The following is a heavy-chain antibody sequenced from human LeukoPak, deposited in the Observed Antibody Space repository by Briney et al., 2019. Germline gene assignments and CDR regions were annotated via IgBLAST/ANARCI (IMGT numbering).Heavy chain of an antibody. CDR1: GFAFTTYC. Sequence: GGSLRLSCAASGFAFTTYCMHWVRQAPGEGLVWVSRISSDGSSTSYADSVKGRFTISRDSAKNTLYLQMNSLRAEDTAVYYCARVTEKQYLPFDSWGQGTLVTVSS. J-gene: IGHJ4*02. CDR2: ISSDGSST. D-gene: IGHD6-19*01. CDR3: ARVTEKQYLPFDS. V-gene: IGHV3-74*01.